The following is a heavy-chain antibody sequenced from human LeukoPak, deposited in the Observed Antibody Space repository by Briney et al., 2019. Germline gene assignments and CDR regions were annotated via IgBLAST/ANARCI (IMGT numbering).Heavy chain of an antibody. D-gene: IGHD2-2*02. CDR3: ASGDCSSTSCYIYHDTNYYYGMDV. Sequence: GASVKVSCKASGYTFTGYYMHWVRQAPGQGLEWMGWINPNSGGTNYAQKFQGRVTMTRDTSISTAYMELSRLRSDDTAVYYCASGDCSSTSCYIYHDTNYYYGMDVWGQGTTVTVSS. V-gene: IGHV1-2*02. J-gene: IGHJ6*02. CDR1: GYTFTGYY. CDR2: INPNSGGT.